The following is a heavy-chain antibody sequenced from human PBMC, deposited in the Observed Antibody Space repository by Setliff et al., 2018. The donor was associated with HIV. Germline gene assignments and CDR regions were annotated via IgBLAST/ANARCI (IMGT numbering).Heavy chain of an antibody. CDR1: GYTFAGYA. D-gene: IGHD2-2*01. Sequence: GASVKVSCKASGYTFAGYAMHWVRQAPGQRLEWMGWINAGNGNTIYSQKFQGRVTITRDTSASTAYMELSSLRSEDTAIYYCAKEAFTSGWSHYDNWGHGTLVTVSS. V-gene: IGHV1-3*01. J-gene: IGHJ4*01. CDR2: INAGNGNT. CDR3: AKEAFTSGWSHYDN.